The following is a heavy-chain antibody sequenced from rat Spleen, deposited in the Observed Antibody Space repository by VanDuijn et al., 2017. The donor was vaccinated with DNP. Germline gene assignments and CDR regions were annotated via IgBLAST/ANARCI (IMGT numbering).Heavy chain of an antibody. D-gene: IGHD4-3*01. CDR2: ISYDGGNI. CDR3: VRWNSGHFDY. CDR1: GFTFSDYN. V-gene: IGHV5-7*01. Sequence: EVQLVESGGDLVQPGGSLKLSCAASGFTFSDYNMAWVRQAPKMGLEWVATISYDGGNIHYRESVKGRFTISRENAKSTLYLQLDSLRSEDTATYYCVRWNSGHFDYWGQGVMVTVSS. J-gene: IGHJ2*01.